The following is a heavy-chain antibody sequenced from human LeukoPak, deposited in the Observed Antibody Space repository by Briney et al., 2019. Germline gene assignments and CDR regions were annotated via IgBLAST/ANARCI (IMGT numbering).Heavy chain of an antibody. J-gene: IGHJ4*02. V-gene: IGHV3-48*04. CDR2: ISSSSSTI. Sequence: GSLRLSCAASGFTFSNYAMHWVRQAPGKGLEWVSYISSSSSTIYYADSVQGRFTISRDNSKNSLYLQMNSLRTEDAALYYCAKGIRGYSYGYADYWGQGTLVTVSS. CDR3: AKGIRGYSYGYADY. D-gene: IGHD5-18*01. CDR1: GFTFSNYA.